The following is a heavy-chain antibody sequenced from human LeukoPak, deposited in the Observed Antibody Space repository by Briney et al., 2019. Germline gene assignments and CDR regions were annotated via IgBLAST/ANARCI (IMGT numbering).Heavy chain of an antibody. J-gene: IGHJ6*02. Sequence: GGSLRLSCAASGFTFSSYAMHWVRQAPGKGLEWVAVISYDGSNKYYADSVKGRFTISRDNSKNTLYLQMNSLRAEDTAVYYCAKREYDSTLGYYYYYYYGMDVWGQGTTVTVSS. V-gene: IGHV3-30*04. D-gene: IGHD3-22*01. CDR1: GFTFSSYA. CDR3: AKREYDSTLGYYYYYYYGMDV. CDR2: ISYDGSNK.